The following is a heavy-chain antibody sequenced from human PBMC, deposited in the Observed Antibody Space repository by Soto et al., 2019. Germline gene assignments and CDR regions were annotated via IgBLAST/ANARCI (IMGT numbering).Heavy chain of an antibody. Sequence: GESLKISCKGSGYSFTSYWINWVRQMPGKGLEWMGIIYPGDSDTRYSPSFQGQVTISADKSIDTAYLQWRSLKASDTAVYYCARHHGSPGSFFGLDVWGQGTTVTVSS. V-gene: IGHV5-51*01. CDR1: GYSFTSYW. CDR3: ARHHGSPGSFFGLDV. CDR2: IYPGDSDT. J-gene: IGHJ6*02. D-gene: IGHD3-10*01.